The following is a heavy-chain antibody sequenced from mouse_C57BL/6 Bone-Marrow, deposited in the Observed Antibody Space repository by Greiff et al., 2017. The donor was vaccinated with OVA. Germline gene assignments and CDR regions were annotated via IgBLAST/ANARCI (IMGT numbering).Heavy chain of an antibody. CDR3: AQTAQAAYYAMDY. CDR1: GYTFTSYN. CDR2: IYPGNGDT. V-gene: IGHV1-12*01. J-gene: IGHJ4*01. Sequence: ESGAELVRPGASVKMSCKASGYTFTSYNMHWVKQTPRQGLEWIGAIYPGNGDTSYNQKFKGKPTLTVDKSSSTAYMQLSSLTSEDSAVYFCAQTAQAAYYAMDYWGQGTSVTVSS. D-gene: IGHD3-2*02.